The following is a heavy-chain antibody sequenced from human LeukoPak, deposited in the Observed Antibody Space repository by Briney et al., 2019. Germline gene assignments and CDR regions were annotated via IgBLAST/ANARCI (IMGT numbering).Heavy chain of an antibody. CDR2: IYYSGST. Sequence: SETLSLTCTVSGGSISSSSYYWGWIRQPPGEGLEWIGSIYYSGSTYYNPSLKSRVTISVDTSKNQFSLKLSSVTAADTAVYYRGRHRWAAACDYWGQGTLVTVSS. J-gene: IGHJ4*02. CDR1: GGSISSSSYY. D-gene: IGHD6-13*01. CDR3: GRHRWAAACDY. V-gene: IGHV4-39*01.